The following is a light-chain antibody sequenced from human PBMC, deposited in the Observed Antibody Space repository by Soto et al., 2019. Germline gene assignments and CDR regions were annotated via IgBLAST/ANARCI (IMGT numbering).Light chain of an antibody. V-gene: IGKV3-20*01. J-gene: IGKJ3*01. CDR2: GAS. Sequence: EFVLTQSPGTLSLSPGERATLSCRARQSISGTYVAWYQKKPGQAPRLLLYGASSRATGIPDRFSGSGYGNDSTHTIGRRDPGVSAMYSFSQNGSLSFASGLGTNVEIK. CDR3: SQNGSLSFA. CDR1: QSISGTY.